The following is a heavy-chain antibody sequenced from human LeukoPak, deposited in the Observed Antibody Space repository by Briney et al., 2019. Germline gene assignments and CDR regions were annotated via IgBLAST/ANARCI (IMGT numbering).Heavy chain of an antibody. CDR2: IYTSGST. Sequence: SETLSLTCTVSGGSISSYYWSWIRQPAGKGLEWIGRIYTSGSTNYNPSLKSRVTMSVDTSKNQFSLKLSSVTAADTAVYYCARARLTGTTEGYYYYYYMDVWGKGTTVTVSS. CDR3: ARARLTGTTEGYYYYYYMDV. J-gene: IGHJ6*03. V-gene: IGHV4-4*07. D-gene: IGHD1-7*01. CDR1: GGSISSYY.